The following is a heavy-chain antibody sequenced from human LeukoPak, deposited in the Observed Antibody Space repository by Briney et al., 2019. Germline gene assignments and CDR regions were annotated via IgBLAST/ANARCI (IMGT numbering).Heavy chain of an antibody. J-gene: IGHJ4*02. Sequence: SETLSLTCTVSGGSISSSSYYWGWIRQPPGKGLEWIGSVYYSGSTYYNPSLKSRVTISVDTSKNQFSLKLSSVTAADTAVYYCARHFNGYSNGPIDYWGQGTLVTVSS. CDR2: VYYSGST. CDR1: GGSISSSSYY. D-gene: IGHD5-18*01. V-gene: IGHV4-39*01. CDR3: ARHFNGYSNGPIDY.